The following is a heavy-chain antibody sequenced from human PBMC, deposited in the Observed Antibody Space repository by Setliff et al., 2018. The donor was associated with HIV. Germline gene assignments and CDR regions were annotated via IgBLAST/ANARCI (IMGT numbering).Heavy chain of an antibody. D-gene: IGHD4-17*01. Sequence: PSETLSLTCTVSGGSISNSRYYWSWIRQPPGKGLEWIGSIHYNEKTYYNPSLKSRVTISIDTSKNQFSLNLTSVTAADTAMYYCASFFVTTVTNQDYWGQGTPVTVSS. J-gene: IGHJ4*02. CDR3: ASFFVTTVTNQDY. V-gene: IGHV4-39*01. CDR2: IHYNEKT. CDR1: GGSISNSRYY.